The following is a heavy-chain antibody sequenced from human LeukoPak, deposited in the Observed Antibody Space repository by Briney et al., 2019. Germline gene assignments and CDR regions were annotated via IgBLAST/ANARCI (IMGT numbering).Heavy chain of an antibody. Sequence: PGGSLKLSCAASGFTFSSYAMHWVRQAPGKGLEWVAVISYDGSNKYYADSVKGRFTISRDNSKNTLYLQMNSLRAEDTAVYYCARDKGERAFDYWGQGTLVTVSS. CDR3: ARDKGERAFDY. V-gene: IGHV3-30*04. CDR1: GFTFSSYA. CDR2: ISYDGSNK. J-gene: IGHJ4*02.